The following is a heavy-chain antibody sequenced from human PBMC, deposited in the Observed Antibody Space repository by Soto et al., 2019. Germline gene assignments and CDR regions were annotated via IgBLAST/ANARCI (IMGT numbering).Heavy chain of an antibody. CDR1: GFTVSSDY. J-gene: IGHJ6*02. CDR3: ARGGYNYYYYYGMDV. Sequence: GGSLRLSCAASGFTVSSDYMSWVRQAPGKGLEWVSVIYSGGSTYYADSVKGRFTISRDNSKNTLYLQMNSLRAEDTAVYYCARGGYNYYYYYGMDVWGQGTTVTVSS. V-gene: IGHV3-53*01. CDR2: IYSGGST. D-gene: IGHD6-25*01.